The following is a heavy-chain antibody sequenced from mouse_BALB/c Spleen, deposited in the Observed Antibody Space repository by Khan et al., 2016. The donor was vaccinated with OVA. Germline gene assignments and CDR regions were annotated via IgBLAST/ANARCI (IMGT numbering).Heavy chain of an antibody. Sequence: EVQLQQSGPDLVKPGASVKISCKASGYSFTSYYIHWVKQSHGKSLEWIGRVNPNNGGTNSNQKFKGKVTLTVDKSSNTAYMELRSLTSEDSAVYSCAIYHGYFDVWGAGTTVTVSS. CDR1: GYSFTSYY. V-gene: IGHV1-18*01. CDR2: VNPNNGGT. CDR3: AIYHGYFDV. J-gene: IGHJ1*01. D-gene: IGHD1-1*01.